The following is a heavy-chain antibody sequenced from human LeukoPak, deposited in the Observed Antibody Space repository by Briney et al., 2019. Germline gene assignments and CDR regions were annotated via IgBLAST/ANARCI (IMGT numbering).Heavy chain of an antibody. Sequence: SETLSLTCTVSGASISSYYWSWIRQPPGKGLEWIGYIYYSGSTNYNPSLKSRVTISVDTSKNQFSLKLSSVTAADTAVYYCARERDSSSSPYYYYYMDVWGKGTTVTVSS. CDR2: IYYSGST. CDR1: GASISSYY. V-gene: IGHV4-59*01. J-gene: IGHJ6*03. CDR3: ARERDSSSSPYYYYYMDV. D-gene: IGHD6-6*01.